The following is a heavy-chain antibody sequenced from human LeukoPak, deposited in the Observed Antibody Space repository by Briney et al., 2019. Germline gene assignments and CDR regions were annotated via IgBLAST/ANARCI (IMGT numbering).Heavy chain of an antibody. V-gene: IGHV1-69*01. Sequence: GSSVKVSCKASGGTFSSYAISWVRQAPGQGLEWMGGIIPIFGTANYAQKFQGRVTITADESTSTAYMELSSLRSEDTAVYHCARGPPNDYGDPSFDYWGQGTLVTVPS. CDR3: ARGPPNDYGDPSFDY. CDR2: IIPIFGTA. D-gene: IGHD4-17*01. CDR1: GGTFSSYA. J-gene: IGHJ4*02.